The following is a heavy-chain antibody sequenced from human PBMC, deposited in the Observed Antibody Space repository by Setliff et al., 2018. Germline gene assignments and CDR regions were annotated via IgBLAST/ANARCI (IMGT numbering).Heavy chain of an antibody. V-gene: IGHV5-51*01. CDR1: GNGFTDLW. CDR2: IYPGDSDA. CDR3: AASGTYFPFDY. J-gene: IGHJ4*02. D-gene: IGHD1-26*01. Sequence: PGESLKISCKVSGNGFTDLWIAWVRQTPGRGLEWMGIIYPGDSDARYSPSFRGQVTISVDKSISTAYLQWSSLKASDTAMYYCAASGTYFPFDYWGQGTLVTVSS.